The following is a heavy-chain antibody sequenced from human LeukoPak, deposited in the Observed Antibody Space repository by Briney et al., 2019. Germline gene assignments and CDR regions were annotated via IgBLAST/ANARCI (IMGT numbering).Heavy chain of an antibody. CDR2: INPNSGGT. V-gene: IGHV1-2*02. Sequence: ASVKVSCKASGYTFTGYYMHWVRQAPGQGLEWMGWINPNSGGTNYAQKVQGRVTMTRDTSISTAYMELSRLRSDDTAVYYCARSYCGGDCYSNWFDPWGQGTLVTVSS. J-gene: IGHJ5*02. D-gene: IGHD2-21*02. CDR1: GYTFTGYY. CDR3: ARSYCGGDCYSNWFDP.